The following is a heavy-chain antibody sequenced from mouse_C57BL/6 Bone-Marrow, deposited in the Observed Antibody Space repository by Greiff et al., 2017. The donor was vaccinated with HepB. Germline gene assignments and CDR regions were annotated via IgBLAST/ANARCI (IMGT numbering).Heavy chain of an antibody. CDR1: GFTFSSYA. V-gene: IGHV5-4*01. D-gene: IGHD6-1*01. Sequence: DVQLVESGGGLVKPGGSLKLSCAASGFTFSSYAMSWVRQTPEKRLEWVATISDGGSYTYYPDNVKGRFTISRDNAKNNLYLQMSHLKSEDTAMYDCARGSYDYAMDYWGQGTSVTVSS. J-gene: IGHJ4*01. CDR3: ARGSYDYAMDY. CDR2: ISDGGSYT.